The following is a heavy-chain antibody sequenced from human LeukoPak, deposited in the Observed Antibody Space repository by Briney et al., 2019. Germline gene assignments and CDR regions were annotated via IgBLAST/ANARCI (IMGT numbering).Heavy chain of an antibody. J-gene: IGHJ3*02. CDR3: TRWMFSYYDKNAFDI. CDR2: ISSASRTI. D-gene: IGHD3-22*01. CDR1: VFTFSDDS. Sequence: PGGSLRLSCAASVFTFSDDSMSWVRQAPGKGLQWISFISSASRTIYYADSVKGRFTISRDNAQNSLYLQMNSLKAEDTAVYYCTRWMFSYYDKNAFDIWGQGTMVTVSS. V-gene: IGHV3-48*04.